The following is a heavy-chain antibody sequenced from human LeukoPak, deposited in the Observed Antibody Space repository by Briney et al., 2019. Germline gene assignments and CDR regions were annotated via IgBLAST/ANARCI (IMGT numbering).Heavy chain of an antibody. J-gene: IGHJ5*02. D-gene: IGHD6-6*01. CDR2: INPSGGST. V-gene: IGHV1-46*01. CDR1: GYTFTGYY. CDR3: ARSRIAARFWFDP. Sequence: ASVKVSCKASGYTFTGYYMHWVRQAPGQGLEWMGIINPSGGSTSYAQKFQGRVTMTRDMSTSTVYMELSSLRSEDTAVYYCARSRIAARFWFDPWGQGTLVTVSS.